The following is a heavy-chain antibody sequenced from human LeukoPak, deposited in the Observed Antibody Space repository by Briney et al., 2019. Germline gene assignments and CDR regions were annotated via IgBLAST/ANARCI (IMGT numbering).Heavy chain of an antibody. CDR3: ARQNDYGDSGGWFDP. D-gene: IGHD4-17*01. V-gene: IGHV3-21*01. J-gene: IGHJ5*02. Sequence: GVLRLSCAASGFTFDDYAMHWVRQAPGKGLEWVSSISSSSSYIYYADSVKGRFTISRDNAKNSLYLQMNSLRAEDTAVYYCARQNDYGDSGGWFDPWGQGTLVTVSS. CDR2: ISSSSSYI. CDR1: GFTFDDYA.